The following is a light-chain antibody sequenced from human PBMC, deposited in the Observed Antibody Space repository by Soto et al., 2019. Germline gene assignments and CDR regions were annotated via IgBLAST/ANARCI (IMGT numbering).Light chain of an antibody. CDR1: QSVSSY. Sequence: EIVLTQSPATLSLSPGERATLSCRASQSVSSYLAWYQQTPGQAPRLRIYDASNRATGIPARFSGSGSGTDFTLTITSLEPDDFAVYYCQERSNWRLTFGGGTKVEIK. CDR3: QERSNWRLT. CDR2: DAS. V-gene: IGKV3-11*01. J-gene: IGKJ4*01.